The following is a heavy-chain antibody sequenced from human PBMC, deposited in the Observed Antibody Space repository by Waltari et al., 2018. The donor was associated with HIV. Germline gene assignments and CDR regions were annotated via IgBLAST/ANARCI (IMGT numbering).Heavy chain of an antibody. D-gene: IGHD3-22*01. CDR3: ARGLYDSSGHIRGHYFDY. CDR1: GGSFSGYY. CDR2: INHSGST. V-gene: IGHV4-34*01. J-gene: IGHJ4*02. Sequence: QVQLQQWGAGLLKPSETLSLTCAVYGGSFSGYYWSWIRQPPGKGLEWIGEINHSGSTNYNPSLKSRVTISVDTSKNQFSLKLSSVTAADTAVYYCARGLYDSSGHIRGHYFDYWGQGTLVTVSS.